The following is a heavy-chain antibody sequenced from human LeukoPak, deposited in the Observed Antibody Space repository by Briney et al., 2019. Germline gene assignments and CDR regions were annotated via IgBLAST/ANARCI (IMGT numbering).Heavy chain of an antibody. Sequence: PSETLSLTCTVSGGSISSSSYYWGWIRQPPGKGLERIGSIYYSGSTYYNPSLKSRVTISVDTSKNQFSLKLSSVTAADTAVYYCARHGREQWLLRYFDYWGQGTLVTVSS. V-gene: IGHV4-39*01. D-gene: IGHD6-19*01. J-gene: IGHJ4*02. CDR2: IYYSGST. CDR1: GGSISSSSYY. CDR3: ARHGREQWLLRYFDY.